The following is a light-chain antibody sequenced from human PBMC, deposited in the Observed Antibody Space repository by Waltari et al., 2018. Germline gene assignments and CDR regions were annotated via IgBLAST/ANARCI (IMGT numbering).Light chain of an antibody. CDR1: QSVSSSN. V-gene: IGKV3-20*01. Sequence: EIVLTQSPGTLSLSPGARVTLPCRASQSVSSSNLAWYQQKPGQAPRLLIYGASSRATGIPDRFSGSGSGTDFTLTISRLGSEDFAVYYCQHYGGSRTFGQGTKVEIK. CDR2: GAS. CDR3: QHYGGSRT. J-gene: IGKJ1*01.